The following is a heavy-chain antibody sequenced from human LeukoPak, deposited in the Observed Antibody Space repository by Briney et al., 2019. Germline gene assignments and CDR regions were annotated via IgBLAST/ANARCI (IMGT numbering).Heavy chain of an antibody. CDR1: GGSISSGFW. V-gene: IGHV4-4*02. Sequence: SETLSLTCVVSGGSISSGFWWSWVRQPPGKGLEWIGRIYTSGSTNYNPSLKSRVTMSVDTSKNQFSLKLSSVTAADTAVYYCAKDRLYYYGSGSLLNYWGQGTLVTVSS. CDR2: IYTSGST. J-gene: IGHJ4*02. CDR3: AKDRLYYYGSGSLLNY. D-gene: IGHD3-10*01.